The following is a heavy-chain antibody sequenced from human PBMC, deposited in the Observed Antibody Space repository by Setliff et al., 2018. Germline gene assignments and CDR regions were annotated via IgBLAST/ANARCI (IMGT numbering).Heavy chain of an antibody. CDR1: GYTFTSYG. CDR2: ISGYNGNT. CDR3: SRFGLYYEAVYGGGDYYYYGMDV. Sequence: ASAKVSCKASGYTFTSYGFSWVRQAPGQGLEWMGWISGYNGNTNYAQKVQGRVTMTTDTSTGTIYMELRSLRADDTAVYYCSRFGLYYEAVYGGGDYYYYGMDVWGQGTTVTVSS. V-gene: IGHV1-18*01. D-gene: IGHD3-16*01. J-gene: IGHJ6*02.